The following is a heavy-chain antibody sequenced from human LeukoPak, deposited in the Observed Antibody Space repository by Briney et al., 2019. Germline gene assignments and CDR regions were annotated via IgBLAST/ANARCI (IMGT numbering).Heavy chain of an antibody. CDR1: GFTFDDYG. Sequence: RGSLRLSCAASGFTFDDYGMTWVPQAPGKGLEWVSGINWNGGYTHYADSVKGRFIISRDNAKNSIYVQMTSLRADDTALYYCARGPSGSVPLYFDYWGQGTLVTVSS. CDR2: INWNGGYT. V-gene: IGHV3-20*04. CDR3: ARGPSGSVPLYFDY. D-gene: IGHD3-10*01. J-gene: IGHJ4*02.